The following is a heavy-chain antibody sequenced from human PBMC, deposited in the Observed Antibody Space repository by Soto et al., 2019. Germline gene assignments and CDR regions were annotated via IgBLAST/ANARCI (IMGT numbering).Heavy chain of an antibody. CDR1: GFMFSSHG. V-gene: IGHV3-33*01. CDR2: IWYDGSNK. J-gene: IGHJ4*02. CDR3: GPDTLDY. Sequence: QVQLVESGGGVAQPGRSLRLSCAASGFMFSSHGMHWIRQAPGKGLEWVAVIWYDGSNKYYADSVKGRFTISRDNSKNTLYLHMNSLRVEDTAVYYCGPDTLDYWGQGTLVTVSS.